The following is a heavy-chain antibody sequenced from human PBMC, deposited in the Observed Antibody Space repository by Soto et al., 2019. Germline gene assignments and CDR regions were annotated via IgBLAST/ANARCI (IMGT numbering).Heavy chain of an antibody. V-gene: IGHV3-23*01. CDR3: AKDRNYDFWSGYYLTFDY. J-gene: IGHJ4*02. D-gene: IGHD3-3*01. Sequence: PGGSLRLSCTASGFTFGTCAMSWVRQAPEKGLEWVSVISGSANADTTYYADSVKGRFTISRDNSKNTLYLQMNSLRAEDTAVYYCAKDRNYDFWSGYYLTFDYWGQGTLVTVSS. CDR2: ISGSANADTT. CDR1: GFTFGTCA.